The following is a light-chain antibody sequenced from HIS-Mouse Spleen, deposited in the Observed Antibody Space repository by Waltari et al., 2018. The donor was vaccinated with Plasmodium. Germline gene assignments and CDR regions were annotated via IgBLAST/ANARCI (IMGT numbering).Light chain of an antibody. CDR1: QSISRY. V-gene: IGKV1-39*01. Sequence: TKIPKSPSSLLASVGARVTLTCRASQSISRYLNWYQQKPGKAPKLLIYAASSLQSGVPSRFSGSGSGTDFTLTISSLQPEDFATYYCQQNYNTWTFGQGTKVEIK. CDR3: QQNYNTWT. J-gene: IGKJ1*01. CDR2: AAS.